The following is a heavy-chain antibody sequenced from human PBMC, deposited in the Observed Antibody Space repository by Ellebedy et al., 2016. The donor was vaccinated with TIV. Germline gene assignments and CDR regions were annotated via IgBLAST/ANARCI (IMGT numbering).Heavy chain of an antibody. J-gene: IGHJ4*02. V-gene: IGHV3-7*04. Sequence: GESLKISCASSGFTFSSYWLSWVRQAPGKGLEWVANIKQDGSEKYYVDSVKVRFTISRDNAKNSLYLQMNSLRAEDTAVYYCARARDYGDYQPPHFDYWGQGTLFTVSS. CDR2: IKQDGSEK. D-gene: IGHD4-17*01. CDR3: ARARDYGDYQPPHFDY. CDR1: GFTFSSYW.